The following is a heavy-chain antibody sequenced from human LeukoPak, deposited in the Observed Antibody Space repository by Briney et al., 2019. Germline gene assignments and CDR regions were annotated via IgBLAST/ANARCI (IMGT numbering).Heavy chain of an antibody. CDR3: ARVKGGGGFDY. CDR2: ISYDGSNK. J-gene: IGHJ4*02. V-gene: IGHV3-30*04. CDR1: GFTFSSYA. Sequence: GGSLRLSCAASGFTFSSYAMHWVRQAPGKGLEWVAVISYDGSNKYYADSVKGRFTISRDNSKNTLYLQMNSLRAEDTAVYCCARVKGGGGFDYWGQGTLVTVSS. D-gene: IGHD2-15*01.